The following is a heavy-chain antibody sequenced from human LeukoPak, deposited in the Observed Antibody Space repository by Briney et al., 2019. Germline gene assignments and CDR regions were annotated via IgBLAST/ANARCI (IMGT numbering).Heavy chain of an antibody. CDR2: INSDGSST. Sequence: PGGSLRLSCAASGFTFSPYWMRWVRQAPGKGLVWVSRINSDGSSTSYADSVKGRFTISRDNAKNTLYLQMNSLRAEDTGVYYCARDRNTGSSYENLFEYWGQGTLVTVST. CDR3: ARDRNTGSSYENLFEY. D-gene: IGHD1-26*01. J-gene: IGHJ4*02. CDR1: GFTFSPYW. V-gene: IGHV3-74*01.